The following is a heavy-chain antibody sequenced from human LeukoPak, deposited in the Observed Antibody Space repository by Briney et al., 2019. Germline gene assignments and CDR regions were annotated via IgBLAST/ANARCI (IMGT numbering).Heavy chain of an antibody. J-gene: IGHJ4*02. V-gene: IGHV4-59*01. CDR3: ARVDSSGYYDY. CDR2: IYYSGST. Sequence: SETLSLTCTVSGGSLSSYYWSWIRQPPGKGLEWIGYIYYSGSTNYNPSLKSRVTISVDTSKNQFSLKLSSVTAADTAVYYCARVDSSGYYDYWGQGTLVTVSS. CDR1: GGSLSSYY. D-gene: IGHD3-22*01.